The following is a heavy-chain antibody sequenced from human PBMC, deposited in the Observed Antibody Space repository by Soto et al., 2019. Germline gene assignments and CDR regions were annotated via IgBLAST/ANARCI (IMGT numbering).Heavy chain of an antibody. D-gene: IGHD3-10*01. J-gene: IGHJ4*02. Sequence: GGSLRLSCAASGFTFDDYAMHWVRQAPGKGLEWVSGISWNSGSIGYADSVKGRFTISRDNAKNSLYLQMNSLRAEDTALYYCAKDSGDDGDYYFDYWGQGTLVTVSS. CDR2: ISWNSGSI. CDR1: GFTFDDYA. CDR3: AKDSGDDGDYYFDY. V-gene: IGHV3-9*01.